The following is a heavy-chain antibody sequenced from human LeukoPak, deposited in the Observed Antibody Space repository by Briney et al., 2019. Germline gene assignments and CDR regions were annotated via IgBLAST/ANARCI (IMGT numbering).Heavy chain of an antibody. CDR1: GGTFSSNA. J-gene: IGHJ4*02. CDR2: IIPIFGIA. V-gene: IGHV1-69*10. Sequence: GASVKVSCKASGGTFSSNAISWVRQAPGQGLEWMGGIIPIFGIANYAQKFQDRVTITADKSTSTAYMELSSLRSDDTAVYYCARADRSRAADYWGQGTLVTVSS. D-gene: IGHD2-15*01. CDR3: ARADRSRAADY.